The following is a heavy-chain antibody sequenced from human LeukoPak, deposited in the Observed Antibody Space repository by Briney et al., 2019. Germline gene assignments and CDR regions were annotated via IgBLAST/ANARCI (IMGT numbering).Heavy chain of an antibody. V-gene: IGHV3-23*01. J-gene: IGHJ4*02. CDR2: ISGSGGST. CDR3: ATLHRGYSSGWYGY. Sequence: PGGSLRLSCAASGFTFSSYAMSWVRQAPGKGLEWVSAISGSGGSTYYADSVKGRFTISRDNSKNTLYLQMNSLRAEDTAVYYCATLHRGYSSGWYGYWGQGTLVTVSS. D-gene: IGHD6-13*01. CDR1: GFTFSSYA.